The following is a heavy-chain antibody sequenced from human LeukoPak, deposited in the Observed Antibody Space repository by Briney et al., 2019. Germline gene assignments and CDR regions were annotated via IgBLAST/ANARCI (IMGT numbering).Heavy chain of an antibody. Sequence: PGGSLRLSCAASGFTFSSYGMHWVRKAPGKGLEWVAVISYDGSNKYYADSVKGRFTISRDNSKNTLYLQMNSLRAEDTAVYYCAKNSASYYDSSGYLVWGQGTLVTVSS. CDR1: GFTFSSYG. V-gene: IGHV3-30*18. D-gene: IGHD3-22*01. CDR3: AKNSASYYDSSGYLV. J-gene: IGHJ4*02. CDR2: ISYDGSNK.